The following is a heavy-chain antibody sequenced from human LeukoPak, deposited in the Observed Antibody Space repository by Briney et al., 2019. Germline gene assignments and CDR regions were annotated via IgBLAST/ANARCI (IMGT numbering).Heavy chain of an antibody. V-gene: IGHV3-9*01. CDR2: ISWNSGSI. Sequence: PGGSLRLSCAASGFTFDDYAMHWVRQAPGKGLEWVSGISWNSGSIGYADSVKGRFTISRDNAKNSLYLQMNSLRAEDTALYYCAKDLAAAGRWGFDYWGQGTLVTVSS. CDR3: AKDLAAAGRWGFDY. D-gene: IGHD6-13*01. CDR1: GFTFDDYA. J-gene: IGHJ4*02.